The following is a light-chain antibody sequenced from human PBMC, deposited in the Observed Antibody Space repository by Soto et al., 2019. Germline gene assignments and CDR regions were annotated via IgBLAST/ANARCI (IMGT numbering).Light chain of an antibody. CDR3: QEYDGAPIT. CDR1: QSIRSER. Sequence: VLTQSPDTLSLSAGESATLSCRASQSIRSERLAWYQQKTGQAPRLVIFDESNRASGMPERLSGSGSGTDLNLTIARLEPEDFAVYYCQEYDGAPITFGLGTRLEIK. J-gene: IGKJ5*01. V-gene: IGKV3-20*01. CDR2: DES.